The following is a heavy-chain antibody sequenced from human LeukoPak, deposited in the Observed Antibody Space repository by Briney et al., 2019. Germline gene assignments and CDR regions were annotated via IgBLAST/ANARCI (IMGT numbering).Heavy chain of an antibody. CDR1: GGSISSYY. CDR3: ARVGYCSGGSCYSDYYYGMDV. J-gene: IGHJ6*02. V-gene: IGHV4-59*01. D-gene: IGHD2-15*01. CDR2: IYFSGST. Sequence: PSETLSLTCTVPGGSISSYYWTWIRQPPGKGLEWIGYIYFSGSTNYNPSLKSRVTISVDTSKNQFSLKLSSVTAADTAVYYCARVGYCSGGSCYSDYYYGMDVWGQGTTVTVSS.